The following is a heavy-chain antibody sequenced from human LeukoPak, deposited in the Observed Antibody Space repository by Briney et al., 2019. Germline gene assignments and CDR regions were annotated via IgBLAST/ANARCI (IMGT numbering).Heavy chain of an antibody. Sequence: SETLSLTCTVSGGSISSANHFWSWVRQSPGEGLEWIGYIHYDGRAHYNPSLKRRVSMSLHMSKNQFSLSLSSVTAADTAIYYCAREVITPGDSDGFDLWGQGTMVSVSS. D-gene: IGHD2-2*01. CDR3: AREVITPGDSDGFDL. CDR1: GGSISSANHF. V-gene: IGHV4-30-4*08. CDR2: IHYDGRA. J-gene: IGHJ3*01.